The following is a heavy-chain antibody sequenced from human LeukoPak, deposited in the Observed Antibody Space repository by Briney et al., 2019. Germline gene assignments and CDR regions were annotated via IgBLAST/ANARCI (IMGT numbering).Heavy chain of an antibody. Sequence: SVKLSCKASVGTFSSYAISWVRQAPGQGLEWMGGILPSFGTANYAQKFQGRVTITADKSTSTAYMELSSLRSEDTAVYYCARARSAYDIYYFDYWGQGTLVTVSS. CDR3: ARARSAYDIYYFDY. V-gene: IGHV1-69*06. CDR1: VGTFSSYA. D-gene: IGHD3-22*01. CDR2: ILPSFGTA. J-gene: IGHJ4*02.